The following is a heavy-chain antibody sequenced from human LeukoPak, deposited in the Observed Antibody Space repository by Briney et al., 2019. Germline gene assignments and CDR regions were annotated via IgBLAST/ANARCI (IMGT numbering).Heavy chain of an antibody. CDR1: GFTVSSNY. CDR3: AKAHDYYYYYGMDV. CDR2: ISGSGGST. Sequence: GGSLRLSCAASGFTVSSNYMSWVRQAPGKGLEWVSAISGSGGSTYYADSVKGRFTISRDNSKNTLYLQMNSLRAEDTAVYYCAKAHDYYYYYGMDVWGQGTTVTVSS. J-gene: IGHJ6*02. V-gene: IGHV3-23*01.